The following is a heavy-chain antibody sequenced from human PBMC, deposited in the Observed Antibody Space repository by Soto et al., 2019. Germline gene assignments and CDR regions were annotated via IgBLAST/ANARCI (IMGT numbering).Heavy chain of an antibody. D-gene: IGHD5-12*01. Sequence: LSETLSLTCTVSGGSISSYYWSWIRQPPGKGLEWIGYIYYSGSTNYNPSLKSRVTISVDTSKNQFSLKLSSVTAADTAVYYCARGLGGYDDYFDYWGQGTLVTVSS. V-gene: IGHV4-59*01. CDR3: ARGLGGYDDYFDY. CDR1: GGSISSYY. CDR2: IYYSGST. J-gene: IGHJ4*02.